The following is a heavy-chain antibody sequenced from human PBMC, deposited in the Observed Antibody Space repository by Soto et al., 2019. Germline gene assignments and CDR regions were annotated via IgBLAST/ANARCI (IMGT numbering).Heavy chain of an antibody. J-gene: IGHJ6*02. D-gene: IGHD3-3*01. CDR3: ARAPLYDFWSGYYKGTYYYYGMDV. CDR2: IIPIFGTA. Sequence: QVQLVQSGAEVKKPGSSVKVSCKASGGTFSSYAISWVRQAPGQGLEWMGGIIPIFGTANYAQKFQGRVTITEDESTSHAYMELSSLRPEDTAVYYCARAPLYDFWSGYYKGTYYYYGMDVWGQGTTVTVSS. V-gene: IGHV1-69*01. CDR1: GGTFSSYA.